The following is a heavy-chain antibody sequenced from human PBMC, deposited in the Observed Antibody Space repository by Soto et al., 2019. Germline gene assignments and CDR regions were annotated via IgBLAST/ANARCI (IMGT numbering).Heavy chain of an antibody. V-gene: IGHV3-33*01. J-gene: IGHJ4*02. CDR3: ARDGSITIFGVVIIPEYYFDY. Sequence: WGSLRLSCAASGFTFSSYGMHWVRQAPGKGLEWVAVIWYDGSNKYYADSVKGRFTISRDNSKNTLYLQMNSLRAEDTAVYYCARDGSITIFGVVIIPEYYFDYWGQGTLVTVSS. D-gene: IGHD3-3*01. CDR2: IWYDGSNK. CDR1: GFTFSSYG.